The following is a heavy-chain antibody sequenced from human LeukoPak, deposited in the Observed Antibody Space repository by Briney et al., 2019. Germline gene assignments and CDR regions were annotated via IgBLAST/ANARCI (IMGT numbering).Heavy chain of an antibody. CDR3: AKDRVTTAMDYYFDY. CDR1: GFTFSSYG. CDR2: ISYDGSNK. Sequence: GRSLRLSCAASGFTFSSYGMHWVRQAPGKGLEWVAVISYDGSNKYYADSVKGRFTISRDNSKNTLYLQMNSLRAEDTAVYYCAKDRVTTAMDYYFDYWGQGTLVTVSS. D-gene: IGHD5-18*01. J-gene: IGHJ4*02. V-gene: IGHV3-30*18.